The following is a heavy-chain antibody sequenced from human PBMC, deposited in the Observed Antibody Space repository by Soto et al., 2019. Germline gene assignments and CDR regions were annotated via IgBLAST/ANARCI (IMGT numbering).Heavy chain of an antibody. Sequence: PSETLSLTCAVSGGSISSGGYSWSWIRQPPGKGLEWIGYIYHSGSTNYTPSLKSRVTISVDTSKNQFSLILTSVTAADTAVYYCARTPDGSWPTWFDPWGQGIPVTVSS. CDR1: GGSISSGGYS. CDR3: ARTPDGSWPTWFDP. D-gene: IGHD6-13*01. J-gene: IGHJ5*02. CDR2: IYHSGST. V-gene: IGHV4-30-2*02.